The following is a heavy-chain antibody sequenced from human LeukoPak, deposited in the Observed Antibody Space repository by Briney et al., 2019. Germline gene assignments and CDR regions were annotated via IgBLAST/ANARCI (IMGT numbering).Heavy chain of an antibody. Sequence: PSETMSLTCTVSGGSISSSSYYWGWIRQPPGKGLEWIGSIYYSGSTYYNPSLKSRVTISVDTSKNQFSLKLSSVTAADTAVYYCARDPPMPLDYWGQGTLVTVSS. V-gene: IGHV4-39*07. CDR3: ARDPPMPLDY. D-gene: IGHD2-2*01. CDR2: IYYSGST. CDR1: GGSISSSSYY. J-gene: IGHJ4*02.